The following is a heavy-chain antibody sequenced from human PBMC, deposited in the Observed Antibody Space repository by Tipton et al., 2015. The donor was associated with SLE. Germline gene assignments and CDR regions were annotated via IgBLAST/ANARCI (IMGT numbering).Heavy chain of an antibody. V-gene: IGHV4-61*02. CDR3: ARGGYGAFDI. D-gene: IGHD5-18*01. Sequence: TLSLTCTVSGGSISSGSYYWSWSRQPAGKGLEWIGRIYTSGSTNYNPSLKSRVTISVDTSKNQFSLKLSSVTAADTAVYYCARGGYGAFDIWGQGTMVTVSS. CDR2: IYTSGST. J-gene: IGHJ3*02. CDR1: GGSISSGSYY.